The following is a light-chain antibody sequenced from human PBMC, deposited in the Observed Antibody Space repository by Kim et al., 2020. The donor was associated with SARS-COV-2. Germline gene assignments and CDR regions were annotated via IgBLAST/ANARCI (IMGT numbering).Light chain of an antibody. CDR2: RNN. Sequence: VTNSCTESTSTIDSNFIYWYQQLPGTAPTVFIYRNNQRPSGVPGRFSGSKSGTSAALAISGLRSGDEADYYCAAWDDSLSGRVFGGGTQLAVL. V-gene: IGLV1-47*01. J-gene: IGLJ3*02. CDR3: AAWDDSLSGRV. CDR1: TSTIDSNF.